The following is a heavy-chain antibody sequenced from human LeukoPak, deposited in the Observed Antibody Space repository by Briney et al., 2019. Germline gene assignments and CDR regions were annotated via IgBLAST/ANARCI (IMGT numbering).Heavy chain of an antibody. V-gene: IGHV1-18*01. CDR2: VSGYSSNT. D-gene: IGHD3-16*01. CDR1: GYTFINHG. CDR3: ARATGTWGHDGFDI. J-gene: IGHJ3*02. Sequence: GASVKVSCKAYGYTFINHGITWVRQAPGQGLEWMGWVSGYSSNTHYAQTLQGRVTMTTNTSTNTAYMELRSLISDDTAVYYCARATGTWGHDGFDIWGQGTMVTVS.